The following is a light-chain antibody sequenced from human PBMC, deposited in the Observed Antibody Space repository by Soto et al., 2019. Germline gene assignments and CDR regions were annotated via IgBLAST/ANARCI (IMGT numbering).Light chain of an antibody. J-gene: IGKJ1*01. CDR2: AAS. CDR1: QSVSSY. Sequence: EIVLTQSPATLSLSPGARAPLSCRASQSVSSYLAWYQQKPGQAPRLLIYAASNRATGIPAGFSGSGSGTDFTLTISSLEPEDFAVYYCQQRSNWPWTFGQGTKVDI. CDR3: QQRSNWPWT. V-gene: IGKV3-11*01.